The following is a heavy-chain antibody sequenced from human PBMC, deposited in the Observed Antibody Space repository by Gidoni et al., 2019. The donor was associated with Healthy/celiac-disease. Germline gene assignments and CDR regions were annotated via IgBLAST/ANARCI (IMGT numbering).Heavy chain of an antibody. J-gene: IGHJ4*02. Sequence: EVQLVESGGGLVQPGGSLRLSCAASGFTVSSNYRGWVRQASGKGLEWVSVIYSGGSTYYADSVKGRFTISRDNSKNTLYLQMNSLRAEDTAVYYCARDGGGDDSSGYYYDSLDYWGQGTLVTVSS. CDR2: IYSGGST. CDR3: ARDGGGDDSSGYYYDSLDY. CDR1: GFTVSSNY. V-gene: IGHV3-66*01. D-gene: IGHD3-22*01.